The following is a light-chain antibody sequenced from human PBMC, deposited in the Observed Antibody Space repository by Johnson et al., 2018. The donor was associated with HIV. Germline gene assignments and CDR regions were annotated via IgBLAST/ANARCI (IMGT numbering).Light chain of an antibody. Sequence: QSVLTQPPSVSAAPGQKVTISCSGSSSDMGNYVVSWYQQLPGTAPKLLIYDNNKRPSGIPDRFSGSKSGTSATLGITGLQTGDEADYYCGTWDSSLSAGRVFGTGTKVTVL. CDR3: GTWDSSLSAGRV. V-gene: IGLV1-51*01. CDR1: SSDMGNYV. J-gene: IGLJ1*01. CDR2: DNN.